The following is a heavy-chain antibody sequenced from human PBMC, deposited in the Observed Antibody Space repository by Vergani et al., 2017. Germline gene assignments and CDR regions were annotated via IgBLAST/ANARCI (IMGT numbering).Heavy chain of an antibody. V-gene: IGHV4-39*07. D-gene: IGHD3-22*01. CDR2: IYYSGST. CDR3: ARTYDSSGYIFDY. Sequence: QLQLQESGPGLVKPSETLSLTCTVPGGSISSSSYYWGWIRQPPGKGLEWIGSIYYSGSTYYNPSLKSRVTISVDTSKNQFSLKLSSVTAADTAVYYCARTYDSSGYIFDYWGQGTLVTVSS. J-gene: IGHJ4*02. CDR1: GGSISSSSYY.